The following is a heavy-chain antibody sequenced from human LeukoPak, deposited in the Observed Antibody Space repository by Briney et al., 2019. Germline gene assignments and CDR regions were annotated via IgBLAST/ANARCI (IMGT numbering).Heavy chain of an antibody. V-gene: IGHV1-18*01. D-gene: IGHD3-9*01. Sequence: ASVKVSCKASGCTFTSYGIIWVRQAPGQGLEWMGWISAYNGNTNYAQKLQGRVTMTTDTSTSTAYMELRSLRSDDTAVYYCARDSFDWLLSDFDYWGQGTLVTVSS. J-gene: IGHJ4*02. CDR2: ISAYNGNT. CDR3: ARDSFDWLLSDFDY. CDR1: GCTFTSYG.